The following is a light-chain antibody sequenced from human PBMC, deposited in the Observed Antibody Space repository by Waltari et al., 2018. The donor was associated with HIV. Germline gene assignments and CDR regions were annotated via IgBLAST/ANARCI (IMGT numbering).Light chain of an antibody. Sequence: QSVLTQPPSVPGAPGQRVTTSCTGTSSKIGAGYDVHWYQQFPGSVPRLLIYDNTNRPSGVPDRFSGSKSGTSASLAISGLQAEDEADYYCQSYDSSLKVIFGGGTKVTVL. CDR3: QSYDSSLKVI. CDR2: DNT. V-gene: IGLV1-40*01. CDR1: SSKIGAGYD. J-gene: IGLJ2*01.